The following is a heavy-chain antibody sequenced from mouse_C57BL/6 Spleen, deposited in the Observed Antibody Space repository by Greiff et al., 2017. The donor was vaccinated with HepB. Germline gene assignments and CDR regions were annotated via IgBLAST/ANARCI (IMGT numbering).Heavy chain of an antibody. CDR2: IDPETGGT. CDR1: GYTFTDYE. D-gene: IGHD1-1*01. J-gene: IGHJ2*01. V-gene: IGHV1-15*01. Sequence: VQLQESGAELVRPGASVTLSCKASGYTFTDYEMHWVKQTPVHGLEWIGAIDPETGGTAYKQKFKGKAILTADKSSSTAYMELRSLTSEDSAVYYCTRRTTVVATGGYWGQGTTLTVSS. CDR3: TRRTTVVATGGY.